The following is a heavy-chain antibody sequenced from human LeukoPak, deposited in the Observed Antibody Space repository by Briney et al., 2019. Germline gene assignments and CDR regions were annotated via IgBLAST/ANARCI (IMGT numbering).Heavy chain of an antibody. D-gene: IGHD5-18*01. CDR1: GGSISSYY. V-gene: IGHV4-59*06. CDR2: IYYSGST. Sequence: SETLSLTCTVSGGSISSYYWSWIRQPPGKGLEWIGYIYYSGSTYYNPSLKSRVTISVDTSKNQFSLKLSSVTAADTAVYYCATALRAGYSYGYLDYWGQGTLVTVSS. CDR3: ATALRAGYSYGYLDY. J-gene: IGHJ4*02.